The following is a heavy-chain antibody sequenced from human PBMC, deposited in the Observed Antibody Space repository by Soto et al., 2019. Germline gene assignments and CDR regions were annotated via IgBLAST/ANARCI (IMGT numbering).Heavy chain of an antibody. CDR1: GYTFTGYY. D-gene: IGHD6-6*01. CDR2: INPNSGGT. J-gene: IGHJ6*02. CDR3: ARRSSSGRWYGMDV. Sequence: ASVKVYCKASGYTFTGYYMHWVRQAPGQGLEWMGWINPNSGGTNYAQKFQGRVTMTRDTSISTAYMELSRLRSDDTAVYYCARRSSSGRWYGMDVWGQGTTVTVSS. V-gene: IGHV1-2*02.